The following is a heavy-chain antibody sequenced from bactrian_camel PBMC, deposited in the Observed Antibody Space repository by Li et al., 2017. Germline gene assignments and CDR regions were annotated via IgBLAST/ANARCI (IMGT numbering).Heavy chain of an antibody. V-gene: IGHV3S5*01. CDR3: TWYYYDYFPY. Sequence: HVQLVESGGGLVQPEGSLRLSCAASGFTFDSYYMTWVRQTPGKGLDWVCKIAHSSDGMMTWYADSVKGRFTISRDNAKTTLYLQMNSLKFEDAAVYYCTWYYYDYFPYWGQGTQVTVS. D-gene: IGHD4*01. J-gene: IGHJ4*01. CDR2: IAHSSDGMMT. CDR1: GFTFDSYY.